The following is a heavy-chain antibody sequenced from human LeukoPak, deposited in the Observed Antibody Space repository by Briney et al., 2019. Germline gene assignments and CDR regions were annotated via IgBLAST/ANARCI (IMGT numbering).Heavy chain of an antibody. D-gene: IGHD6-13*01. CDR2: ISYDGSNK. V-gene: IGHV3-30*18. CDR3: AKDYRYSSSWLWGPFDY. CDR1: GFTFSSYG. Sequence: PGGSLRLSCAASGFTFSSYGMHWVRQAPGKGLEWVAVISYDGSNKYYADSVKGRFTISRDNSKNTLYLQMNSLSPEDTAVHYCAKDYRYSSSWLWGPFDYWGQGTLVTVSS. J-gene: IGHJ4*02.